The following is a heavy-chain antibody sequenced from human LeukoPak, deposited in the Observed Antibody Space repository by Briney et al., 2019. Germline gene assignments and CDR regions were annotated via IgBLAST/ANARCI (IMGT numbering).Heavy chain of an antibody. Sequence: GASVKVSCKASGGTFSSYSISWVRQAPGQGLEWMGRIIPLLSIVNYAQRFQGKVTITADISTSTAYMELSSLRFEDTAVYYCARDGSIAAVVDPFDNWGQGTLVTVSS. D-gene: IGHD6-13*01. CDR1: GGTFSSYS. CDR2: IIPLLSIV. J-gene: IGHJ4*02. CDR3: ARDGSIAAVVDPFDN. V-gene: IGHV1-69*04.